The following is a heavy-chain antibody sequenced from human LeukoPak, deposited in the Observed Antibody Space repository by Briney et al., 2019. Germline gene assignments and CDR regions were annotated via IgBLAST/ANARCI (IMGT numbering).Heavy chain of an antibody. CDR3: AREIRIGYSYGYDAFDI. CDR2: IIPIFGTA. CDR1: GGTFSSYA. J-gene: IGHJ3*02. Sequence: SVKVSCKASGGTFSSYAISWVRQAPGQGREWMGGIIPIFGTANYAQKFQGRVTITADESTSTAYMGLSSLRSEDTAVYYCAREIRIGYSYGYDAFDIWGQGTMVTVSS. D-gene: IGHD5-18*01. V-gene: IGHV1-69*13.